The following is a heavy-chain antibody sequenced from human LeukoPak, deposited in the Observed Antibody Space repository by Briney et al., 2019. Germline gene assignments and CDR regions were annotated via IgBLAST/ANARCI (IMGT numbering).Heavy chain of an antibody. Sequence: SETLSLTCTVSGGSISSSSYYWGWIRQPPGEGLEWIGSIYYSGSTYYNPSLKSRVTISVDTSKNQFSLKLSSVTAADTAVYYCARLLRYYGSGSYSIDYWGQGTLVTVSS. D-gene: IGHD3-10*01. CDR3: ARLLRYYGSGSYSIDY. CDR1: GGSISSSSYY. J-gene: IGHJ4*02. CDR2: IYYSGST. V-gene: IGHV4-39*01.